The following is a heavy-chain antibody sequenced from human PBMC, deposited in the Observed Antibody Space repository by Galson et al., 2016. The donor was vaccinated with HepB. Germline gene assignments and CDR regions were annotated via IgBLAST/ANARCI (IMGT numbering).Heavy chain of an antibody. CDR2: ISHSGDSI. CDR1: GFTFSSYA. Sequence: SLRLSCAVSGFTFSSYAMNRVRQAPGKGLEWVSDISHSGDSIYYADSVKGRFTISRDDSKNTLYLQMNSLRPEDTAVYYCARGRVGATPADYWGQGTLVTVSS. J-gene: IGHJ4*02. V-gene: IGHV3-23*01. D-gene: IGHD1-26*01. CDR3: ARGRVGATPADY.